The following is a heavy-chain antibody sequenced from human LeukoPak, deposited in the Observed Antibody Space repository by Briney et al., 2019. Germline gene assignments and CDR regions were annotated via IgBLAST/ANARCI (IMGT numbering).Heavy chain of an antibody. CDR3: ARDQCSSTSCYRFDP. V-gene: IGHV4-61*01. Sequence: PSETLSLTCTVSGGSISSSSYYWSWIRQPPGKGLEWIGYIYYSGSTNYNPSLKSRVTMSVDTSKNQFSLKLSSVTAADTAVYYCARDQCSSTSCYRFDPWGQGTLVTVSS. D-gene: IGHD2-2*01. CDR2: IYYSGST. J-gene: IGHJ5*02. CDR1: GGSISSSSYY.